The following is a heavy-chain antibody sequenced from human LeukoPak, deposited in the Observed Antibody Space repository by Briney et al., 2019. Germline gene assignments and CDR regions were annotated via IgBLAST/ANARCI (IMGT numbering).Heavy chain of an antibody. Sequence: SETLSLTCTVSGGSISSYYWSWIRQPPGKGLEWIGYIYYSGGTNYNPSLKSRVTISVDTSKNQFSLKLSSVTAADTAVYYCARLNDYVSAFDIWGQGTMVTVSS. J-gene: IGHJ3*02. CDR3: ARLNDYVSAFDI. CDR1: GGSISSYY. V-gene: IGHV4-59*08. D-gene: IGHD4-17*01. CDR2: IYYSGGT.